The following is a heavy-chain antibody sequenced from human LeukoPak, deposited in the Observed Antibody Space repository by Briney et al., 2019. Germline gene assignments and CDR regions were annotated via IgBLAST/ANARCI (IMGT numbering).Heavy chain of an antibody. CDR3: ARLASTCTGGSCYQYYFDY. D-gene: IGHD2-15*01. J-gene: IGHJ4*02. Sequence: SSETLSLTCTVSGGSISSISFHCAWIRQPPGRGLEWIGSIYYSGSTYYNPSLRSRVTISVDTSMNQFSLKLNSVTAADTAVYYCARLASTCTGGSCYQYYFDYWGQGTLVTVSS. CDR2: IYYSGST. CDR1: GGSISSISFH. V-gene: IGHV4-39*01.